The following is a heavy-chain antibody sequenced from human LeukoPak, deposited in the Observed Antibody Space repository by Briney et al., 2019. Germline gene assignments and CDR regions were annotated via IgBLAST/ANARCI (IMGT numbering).Heavy chain of an antibody. CDR3: TTDPQQWLVPSIDY. D-gene: IGHD6-19*01. CDR1: GFTFSNAW. J-gene: IGHJ4*02. V-gene: IGHV3-15*01. Sequence: GGSLRLSCAASGFTFSNAWMSWVRQAPGKGLEWVGRIKSKTEGGTTDYAAPVKGRFTIPRDDSKNTLYLQMNSLKTEDTAVYYCTTDPQQWLVPSIDYWGQGTLVTVSS. CDR2: IKSKTEGGTT.